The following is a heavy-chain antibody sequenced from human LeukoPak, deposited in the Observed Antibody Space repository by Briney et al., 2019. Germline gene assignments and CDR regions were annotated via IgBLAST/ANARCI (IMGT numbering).Heavy chain of an antibody. V-gene: IGHV3-7*01. CDR3: ARERDAYAGFDY. CDR2: IKQDGSEK. J-gene: IGHJ4*02. Sequence: GGSLRLSCAASEFTFSWYWMSWVRQAPGKGLEWVANIKQDGSEKYYVDSVKGRFTISRDNAKNSLYLQMNSLRAEDTAVYYCARERDAYAGFDYWGQGTLVTVSS. CDR1: EFTFSWYW. D-gene: IGHD5-24*01.